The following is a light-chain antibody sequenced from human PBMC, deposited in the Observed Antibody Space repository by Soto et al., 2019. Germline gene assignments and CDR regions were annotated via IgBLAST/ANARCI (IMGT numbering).Light chain of an antibody. CDR3: QVWDTTSDRVI. CDR2: YDS. CDR1: NIETKS. J-gene: IGLJ2*01. V-gene: IGLV3-21*04. Sequence: SYELTQPPSVSVAPGKTASISCGGDNIETKSVHWYQQKPGQAPVVVVYYDSDRPSGIPERFSGSNSANTATLTISRVEAGDEADYFCQVWDTTSDRVIFGEGTKLTGL.